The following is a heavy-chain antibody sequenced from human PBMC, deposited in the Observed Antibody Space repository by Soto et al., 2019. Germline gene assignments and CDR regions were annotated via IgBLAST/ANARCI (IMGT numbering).Heavy chain of an antibody. D-gene: IGHD5-12*01. CDR3: ARESGYERYFDY. CDR2: MYNTGST. V-gene: IGHV4-59*01. CDR1: GGSISGYY. J-gene: IGHJ4*02. Sequence: SETLSLTCTVSGGSISGYYWSWIRQPPGKGLEWIGYMYNTGSTVYNPSFKSRVTISVDTSKNQFSLNLRSVTAADTAVYYCARESGYERYFDYWGLGTLVTVSS.